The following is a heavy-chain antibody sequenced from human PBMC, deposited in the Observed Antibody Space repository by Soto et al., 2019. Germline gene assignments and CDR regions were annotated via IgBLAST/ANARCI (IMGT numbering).Heavy chain of an antibody. D-gene: IGHD6-6*01. CDR1: GGSFSTDY. CDR3: ARVLAARASRDFDY. J-gene: IGHJ4*02. CDR2: INPSGGT. V-gene: IGHV4-34*01. Sequence: QVQLQQWGAGLLKPSETLSLTCAVYGGSFSTDYWSWIRQPPGKGVEWIGEINPSGGTNYNPSLKRRVTITVATSRNQSSLKLSSVTAAVTAVYYCARVLAARASRDFDYWGQGTLVTVSS.